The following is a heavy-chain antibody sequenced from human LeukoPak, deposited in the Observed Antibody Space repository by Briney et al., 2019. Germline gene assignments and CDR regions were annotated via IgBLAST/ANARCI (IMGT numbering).Heavy chain of an antibody. D-gene: IGHD6-13*01. V-gene: IGHV6-1*01. CDR1: GDSVSSNSAA. Sequence: SQTLSLTCAISGDSVSSNSAAWNWIRQSPSRGLEWLGRTYYRSKWYNDYAVSVKSRITINPDTSKNQFSLQLNSVTPEDTAVYYCAGAGIAAAGTDPQAFDYWGQGTLVTVSS. CDR3: AGAGIAAAGTDPQAFDY. J-gene: IGHJ4*02. CDR2: TYYRSKWYN.